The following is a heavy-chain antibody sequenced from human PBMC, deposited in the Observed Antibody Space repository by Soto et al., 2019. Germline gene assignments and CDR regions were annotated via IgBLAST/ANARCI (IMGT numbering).Heavy chain of an antibody. Sequence: QVQLQESGPGLVKPSGTLSLTCAVSSGSISSSNWWSWVRQPPGKGLEWIGEIYHSGSTNYNPSLNGRVTISVEKSKSQFSLKLSSVTAADTAVYYCAGAGLRVGGAIDSWGQGTLVTVSS. CDR3: AGAGLRVGGAIDS. D-gene: IGHD3-16*01. V-gene: IGHV4-4*02. CDR2: IYHSGST. J-gene: IGHJ4*02. CDR1: SGSISSSNW.